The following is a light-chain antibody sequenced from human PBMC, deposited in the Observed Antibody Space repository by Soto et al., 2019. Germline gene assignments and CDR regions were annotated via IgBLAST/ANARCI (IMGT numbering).Light chain of an antibody. V-gene: IGKV3-20*01. CDR1: QSVSSSY. Sequence: VLTQSPGTLSLSPGERATLSCRASQSVSSSYLAWYQQKPGQAPRLLIYGASSRATGIPDRFSGGGSGTDFTLTISRLEPEDFAVYYCQQYGISLYTFGQGTKVDI. J-gene: IGKJ2*01. CDR2: GAS. CDR3: QQYGISLYT.